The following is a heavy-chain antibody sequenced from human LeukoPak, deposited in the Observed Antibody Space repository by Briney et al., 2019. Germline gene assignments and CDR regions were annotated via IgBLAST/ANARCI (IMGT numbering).Heavy chain of an antibody. V-gene: IGHV3-66*01. CDR2: IYLGGRT. CDR1: GFTVSSTY. Sequence: GGSLRLSCAASGFTVSSTYMTWVRQAPGKGLEWVSVIYLGGRTDYADSVKGRCTISRDNSKNMLYLQMNSLRVADTAVYYCARDLAAVAGPHWYFDLWGRGTLVTVSS. CDR3: ARDLAAVAGPHWYFDL. D-gene: IGHD6-19*01. J-gene: IGHJ2*01.